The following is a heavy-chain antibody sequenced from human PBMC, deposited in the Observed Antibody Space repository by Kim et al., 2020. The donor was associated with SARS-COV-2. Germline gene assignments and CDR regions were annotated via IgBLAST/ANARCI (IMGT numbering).Heavy chain of an antibody. Sequence: SETLSLTCAVYGGSFSGYYWSWIRQPPGKGLEWIGEINHSGSTNYNPSLKSRVTISVDTSKNQFSLKLSSVTAADTAVYYCARDRTAGWREFDPWGQGTL. CDR1: GGSFSGYY. V-gene: IGHV4-34*01. J-gene: IGHJ5*02. CDR2: INHSGST. D-gene: IGHD6-25*01. CDR3: ARDRTAGWREFDP.